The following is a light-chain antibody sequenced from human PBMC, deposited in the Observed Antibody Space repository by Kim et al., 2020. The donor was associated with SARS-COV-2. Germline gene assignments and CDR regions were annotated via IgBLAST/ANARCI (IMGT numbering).Light chain of an antibody. CDR1: QSLPRG. V-gene: IGKV3-15*01. J-gene: IGKJ1*01. CDR3: VEYENGPPWK. CDR2: GAS. Sequence: YQGERAALTCRATQSLPRGFAGEQQKPGPAPGLVIYGASARATGIPVRFSGSGSGTEVTLDIRRLQSEELAVYYCVEYENGPPWKFGQGTKVDIK.